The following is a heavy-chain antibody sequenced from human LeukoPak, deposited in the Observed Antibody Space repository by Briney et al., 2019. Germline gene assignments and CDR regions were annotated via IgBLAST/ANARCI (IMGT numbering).Heavy chain of an antibody. CDR3: ANFEPGYTSSWYAEF. CDR2: ISSRGTTK. J-gene: IGHJ4*02. D-gene: IGHD6-13*01. CDR1: GFTFSSSR. V-gene: IGHV3-48*01. Sequence: GGSLRLSCEVSGFTFSSSRMNWVRQAPGKGLEWVSYISSRGTTKHYADSVKGRFTISRDNAKNALYLQMNSLRVEDTAVYYCANFEPGYTSSWYAEFWGQGTLVTASS.